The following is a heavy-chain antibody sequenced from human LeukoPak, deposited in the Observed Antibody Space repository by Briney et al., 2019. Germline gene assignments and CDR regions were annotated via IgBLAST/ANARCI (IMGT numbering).Heavy chain of an antibody. V-gene: IGHV1-2*02. D-gene: IGHD2-21*01. J-gene: IGHJ5*02. CDR1: GYSFTDYY. CDR3: ARADRLHGGPYLIGP. CDR2: INPNSGGT. Sequence: GASVKVSCKTSGYSFTDYYMHWVRQAPGQGLEWMGWINPNSGGTSFAQKFQGRVTMTRDTSITTVYMEMSWLTSDDTAIYYCARADRLHGGPYLIGPWGQGTLVTVSS.